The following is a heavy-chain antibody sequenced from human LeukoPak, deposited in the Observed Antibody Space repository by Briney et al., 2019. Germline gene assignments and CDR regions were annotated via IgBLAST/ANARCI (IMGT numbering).Heavy chain of an antibody. CDR3: ARDSLLWFGELI. D-gene: IGHD3-10*01. V-gene: IGHV1-2*02. CDR2: INPNSGGT. CDR1: GGTFSSYA. Sequence: GASVKVSCKASGGTFSSYAISWVRQAPGQGLEWMGWINPNSGGTNYAQKFQGRVTMTRDTSISTAYMELSRLRSDDTAVYYCARDSLLWFGELIWGQGTLVTVSS. J-gene: IGHJ4*02.